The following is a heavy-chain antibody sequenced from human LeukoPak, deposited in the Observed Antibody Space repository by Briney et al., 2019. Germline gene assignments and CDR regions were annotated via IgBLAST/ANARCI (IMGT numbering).Heavy chain of an antibody. V-gene: IGHV1-8*01. CDR2: MNPNSGNT. CDR3: ARGLSFRRKTGTTPNY. D-gene: IGHD1-1*01. CDR1: GYTFTSYD. J-gene: IGHJ4*02. Sequence: ASVKVSCKASGYTFTSYDINWVRQATGQGLEWMGWMNPNSGNTGYAQKFQGRVTMTRNTSISTAYMELSSLRSEDTAVYYCARGLSFRRKTGTTPNYWGQGTLVTVSS.